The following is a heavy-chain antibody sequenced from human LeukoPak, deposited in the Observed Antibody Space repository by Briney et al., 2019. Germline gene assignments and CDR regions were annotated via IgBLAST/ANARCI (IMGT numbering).Heavy chain of an antibody. D-gene: IGHD5-24*01. CDR2: IKEDGSER. CDR3: ARVGYIDEGIDY. CDR1: AFIFSGHW. V-gene: IGHV3-7*03. Sequence: GGSLRLSCEGSAFIFSGHWMNWVRQTPGKGLEWVASIKEDGSERQYVDSVKGRFSISRDNTKGSLFLQLNSLRAEDTAVYYCARVGYIDEGIDYWGQGTLVTVSS. J-gene: IGHJ4*02.